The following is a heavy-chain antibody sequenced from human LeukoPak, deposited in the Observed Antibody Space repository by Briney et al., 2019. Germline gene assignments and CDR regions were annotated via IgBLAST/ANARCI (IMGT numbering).Heavy chain of an antibody. V-gene: IGHV3-48*04. CDR2: IGTTSGAI. CDR1: GFTFNALG. Sequence: TGGSLRLSCAASGFTFNALGMNWVRQAPGKGLEWVSYIGTTSGAIYYADSVKGRFTISRDNAKNSLYLQMNSLRAEDTALYYCAKDKAYGDFSGFDYWGQGTLVTVSS. J-gene: IGHJ4*02. D-gene: IGHD4-17*01. CDR3: AKDKAYGDFSGFDY.